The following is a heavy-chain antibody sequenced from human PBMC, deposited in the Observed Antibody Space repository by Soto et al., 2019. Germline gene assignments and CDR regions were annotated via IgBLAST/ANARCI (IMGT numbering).Heavy chain of an antibody. Sequence: QVQLVQSGAEEKKSGASVKVSCKASGYGFTSYTMHWVRQAPGQRLEWMGWINPVNGDTRNEQNFQGRVTLTRDTTASTTYMDLSSLRSEDTAVYYCTRGPNSGSFDYWGQGTLVTVSS. D-gene: IGHD3-10*01. V-gene: IGHV1-3*05. CDR2: INPVNGDT. CDR1: GYGFTSYT. CDR3: TRGPNSGSFDY. J-gene: IGHJ4*02.